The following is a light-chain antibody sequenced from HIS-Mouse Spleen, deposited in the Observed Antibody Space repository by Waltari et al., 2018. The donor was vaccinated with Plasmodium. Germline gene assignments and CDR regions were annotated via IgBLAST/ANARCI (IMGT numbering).Light chain of an antibody. V-gene: IGKV1-13*02. CDR2: DAS. CDR3: QQFNSYPQGT. Sequence: AIQLTQSPSSLSASVGDRVTITCRASKGISSALAWYQQKPGKAPKILIYDASSLESGVPSRFSGSGSGTDFTLTISSLQPEDFATYYCQQFNSYPQGTFGQGTRLEIK. J-gene: IGKJ5*01. CDR1: KGISSA.